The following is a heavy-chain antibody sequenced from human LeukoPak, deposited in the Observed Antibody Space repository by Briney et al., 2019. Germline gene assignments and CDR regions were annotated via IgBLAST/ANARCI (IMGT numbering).Heavy chain of an antibody. D-gene: IGHD1-26*01. CDR3: ARAWEPQDDAFDI. Sequence: ASVKVSCKASGYTFTSYAMHWVRQAPGQRLEWMGWINAGNGNTKYSQKFQGRVTITRDTSASTAYMELSSLRSEDTAVYYCARAWEPQDDAFDIWGQGTMVTVSS. CDR1: GYTFTSYA. J-gene: IGHJ3*02. CDR2: INAGNGNT. V-gene: IGHV1-3*01.